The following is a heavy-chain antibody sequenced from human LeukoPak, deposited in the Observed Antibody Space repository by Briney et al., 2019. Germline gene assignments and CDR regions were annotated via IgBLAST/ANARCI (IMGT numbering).Heavy chain of an antibody. CDR3: ASWEVPAVMPQDY. D-gene: IGHD2-2*01. CDR2: INSDGTST. V-gene: IGHV3-74*01. CDR1: GFTFSSYW. Sequence: PGGSLRLSRAASGFTFSSYWMHWVRQAPGKGLVWVSRINSDGTSTSYADSVKGRFTISRDNAKNTLYLQMNSLRAEDTAVYYCASWEVPAVMPQDYWGQGTLVTVSS. J-gene: IGHJ4*02.